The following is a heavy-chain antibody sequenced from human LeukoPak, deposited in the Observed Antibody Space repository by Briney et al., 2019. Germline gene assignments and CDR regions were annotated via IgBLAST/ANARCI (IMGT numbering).Heavy chain of an antibody. CDR1: GFTFSSHA. CDR3: ARDYYDSSGYFWFDP. Sequence: GGSLRVSCAASGFTFSSHAMTWVRQAPGNGLEWVSVIYSGGSTYYADSVKGRFTISRDNSKNTLYLQMNSLRAEDTAVYYCARDYYDSSGYFWFDPWGQGTLVTVSS. CDR2: IYSGGST. V-gene: IGHV3-66*01. J-gene: IGHJ5*02. D-gene: IGHD3-22*01.